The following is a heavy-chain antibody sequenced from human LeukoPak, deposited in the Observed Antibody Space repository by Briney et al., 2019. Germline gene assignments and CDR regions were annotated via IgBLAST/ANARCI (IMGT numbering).Heavy chain of an antibody. Sequence: PSETLSLTCAVSGYANSSGYYGGWIRQPPGKGREWIGSILHSGSTYYNPSLKSRVTISVDTSKTQFSLKLSPVTAADTAVYYCARVKYYGSGSYYHYFDYWGQGTLVTVSS. J-gene: IGHJ4*02. V-gene: IGHV4-38-2*01. CDR1: GYANSSGYY. CDR3: ARVKYYGSGSYYHYFDY. CDR2: ILHSGST. D-gene: IGHD3-10*01.